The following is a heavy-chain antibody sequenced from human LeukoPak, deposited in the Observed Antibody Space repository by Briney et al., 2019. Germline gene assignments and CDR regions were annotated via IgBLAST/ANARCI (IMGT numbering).Heavy chain of an antibody. J-gene: IGHJ4*02. CDR1: GFTFSSYA. Sequence: GGSLRLSCAASGFTFSSYAMSWVRQAPGKGLEWVSAISGSGGSTYHADSVKGRFTISRDNSKNTLYLQMNSLRAEDTAVYYCAKVTRDCSGGSCYSSIDYWGQGTLVTVSS. CDR3: AKVTRDCSGGSCYSSIDY. D-gene: IGHD2-15*01. CDR2: ISGSGGST. V-gene: IGHV3-23*01.